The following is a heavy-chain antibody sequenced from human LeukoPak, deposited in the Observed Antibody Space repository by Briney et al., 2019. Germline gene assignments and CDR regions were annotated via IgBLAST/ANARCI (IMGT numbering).Heavy chain of an antibody. D-gene: IGHD3-9*01. CDR2: ISSNGGST. Sequence: PGGSLRLSCAASGFTFSSYWMSWVRQAPGKGLEYVSAISSNGGSTYYANSVKGRFTISRDNSKNTLYLQMGSLRAEDMAVYYCARGLYYDILTGYVDVWGQGTTVTVSS. CDR1: GFTFSSYW. V-gene: IGHV3-64*01. CDR3: ARGLYYDILTGYVDV. J-gene: IGHJ6*02.